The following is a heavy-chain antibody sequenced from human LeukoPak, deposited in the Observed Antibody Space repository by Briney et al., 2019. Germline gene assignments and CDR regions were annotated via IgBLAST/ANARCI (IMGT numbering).Heavy chain of an antibody. CDR1: GFTFDDYG. Sequence: GGSLRLSCAASGFTFDDYGMSWVRQAPGKGLEWVSGINWNGGSTGYADSVKGRFTISRDNAKNSLYLQMNSLRAEDTALYYCARVLAYCGGDCYSTFGYWGQGTLVTVSS. D-gene: IGHD2-21*02. J-gene: IGHJ4*02. CDR3: ARVLAYCGGDCYSTFGY. CDR2: INWNGGST. V-gene: IGHV3-20*04.